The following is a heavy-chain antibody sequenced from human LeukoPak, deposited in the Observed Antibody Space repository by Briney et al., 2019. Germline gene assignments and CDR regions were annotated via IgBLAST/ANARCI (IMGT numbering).Heavy chain of an antibody. CDR3: AKVRIVGVTTGIDY. CDR2: ISYDGSNK. D-gene: IGHD1-26*01. V-gene: IGHV3-30*18. Sequence: PGGSLRLSCAASGFTFNSYGMRWVRQAPGKGLEWVAVISYDGSNKYYADSVKGRFTISRDNSKNTLYLQMNSLRAEDTAVYYCAKVRIVGVTTGIDYWGQGTLVTVSS. J-gene: IGHJ4*02. CDR1: GFTFNSYG.